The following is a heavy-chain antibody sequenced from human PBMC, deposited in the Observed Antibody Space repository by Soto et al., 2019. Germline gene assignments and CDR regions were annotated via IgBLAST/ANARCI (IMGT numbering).Heavy chain of an antibody. CDR3: ATDSSGNYFDY. D-gene: IGHD1-26*01. J-gene: IGHJ4*02. Sequence: PSETLSLTCTVSGGSVSSDSYFWTWIRQPPGKGLEWIGYIYYSGSTNYNPSLKSRVTISVNTSKNQFSLKLSSVTAADTAVYYCATDSSGNYFDYWGQGTLVTSPQ. CDR2: IYYSGST. V-gene: IGHV4-61*01. CDR1: GGSVSSDSYF.